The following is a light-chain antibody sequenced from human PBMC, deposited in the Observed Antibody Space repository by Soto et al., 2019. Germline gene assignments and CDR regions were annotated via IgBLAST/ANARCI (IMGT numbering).Light chain of an antibody. V-gene: IGKV1-5*03. CDR1: QSISVW. Sequence: IQRTQSTSTVFASVGDSVTITWRASQSISVWVAWYKQKAGKAPNLLIYKASRLESGVPSRFSGSGSETEFTLTISGLQPGDSATYYCQQYNSYSPTFGQGTKVDIK. CDR3: QQYNSYSPT. J-gene: IGKJ1*01. CDR2: KAS.